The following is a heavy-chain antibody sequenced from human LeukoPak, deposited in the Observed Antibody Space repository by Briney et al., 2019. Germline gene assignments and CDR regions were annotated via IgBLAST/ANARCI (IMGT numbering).Heavy chain of an antibody. CDR2: INHSGST. CDR1: GGPFSGYY. Sequence: SETLSLTCAVYGGPFSGYYWSWIRQPPGKGLEWIGEINHSGSTNYNPSLKSRVTISVDTSKNQFSLKLSSVTAADTAVYYCARERLERRYYFDYWGQGTLVTVSS. J-gene: IGHJ4*02. D-gene: IGHD1-1*01. V-gene: IGHV4-34*01. CDR3: ARERLERRYYFDY.